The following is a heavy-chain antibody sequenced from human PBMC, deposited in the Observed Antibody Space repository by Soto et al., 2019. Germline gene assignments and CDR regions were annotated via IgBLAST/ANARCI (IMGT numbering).Heavy chain of an antibody. V-gene: IGHV3-21*01. Sequence: PGGSLRLSCAASGFTFSSYSMNWVRQAPGKGLEWVSSISSSSSYIYYADSVKGRFTISRDNAKNSLYLQMNSLRAEDTAVYYCARDLPAVIRYYGMDAWGQGTTVTVSS. J-gene: IGHJ6*02. CDR1: GFTFSSYS. CDR2: ISSSSSYI. D-gene: IGHD2-21*01. CDR3: ARDLPAVIRYYGMDA.